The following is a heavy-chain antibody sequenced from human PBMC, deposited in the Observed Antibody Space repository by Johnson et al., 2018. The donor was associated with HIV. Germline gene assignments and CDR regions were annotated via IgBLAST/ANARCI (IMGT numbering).Heavy chain of an antibody. CDR2: ISWNSGSI. D-gene: IGHD1-1*01. Sequence: VQLVESGGGLVQPGRSLRLSCAASGFTFDDYAMHWVRQAPGKGLEWVSGISWNSGSIGYADSVKGRFTISRDNAKNSLYLQMNSLRAEDTALYYCARDNWNEDIWGQGTMVTVSS. J-gene: IGHJ3*02. CDR3: ARDNWNEDI. V-gene: IGHV3-9*01. CDR1: GFTFDDYA.